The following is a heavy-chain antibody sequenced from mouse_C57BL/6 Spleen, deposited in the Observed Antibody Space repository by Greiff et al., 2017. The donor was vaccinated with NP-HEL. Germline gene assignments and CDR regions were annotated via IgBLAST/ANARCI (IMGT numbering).Heavy chain of an antibody. CDR3: AVGGWDGDIDY. CDR2: INPNNGGT. D-gene: IGHD4-1*01. J-gene: IGHJ2*01. CDR1: GYTFTDYY. Sequence: EVQLQQSGPELVKPGASVKISCKASGYTFTDYYMNWVKQSHGKSLEWIGDINPNNGGTSYNQKFKGKATLTVDKSSSTAYMELRSLTSEDSAVYYCAVGGWDGDIDYWGQGTTLTVSS. V-gene: IGHV1-26*01.